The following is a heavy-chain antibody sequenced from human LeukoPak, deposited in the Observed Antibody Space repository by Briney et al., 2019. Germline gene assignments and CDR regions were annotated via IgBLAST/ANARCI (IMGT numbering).Heavy chain of an antibody. D-gene: IGHD2-8*01. J-gene: IGHJ4*02. V-gene: IGHV4-34*01. CDR2: INHSGST. CDR3: AREGDYCTNGVCHFDY. Sequence: PSETLSLTCAVYGGSFSGYYWSWIRQPPGKGLEWIGEINHSGSTNYNPSLKSRVTISVDTSKNQFSLKLSSVTAADTAVYYCAREGDYCTNGVCHFDYWGQGTLVTVPS. CDR1: GGSFSGYY.